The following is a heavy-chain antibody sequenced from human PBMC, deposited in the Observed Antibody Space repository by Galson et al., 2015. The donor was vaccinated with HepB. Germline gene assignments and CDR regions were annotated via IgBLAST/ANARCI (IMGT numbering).Heavy chain of an antibody. V-gene: IGHV3-74*01. CDR2: IKSDGSST. Sequence: SLRLSCAASGFTFSKYWMHWVRHAPGKGLVWVSRIKSDGSSTTYADSVKGRFTISRDNAKNTLYLQMNSLRAEDTAVYYCGRESLSDTSMISGGQGTLVTVSS. D-gene: IGHD3/OR15-3a*01. CDR3: GRESLSDTSMIS. J-gene: IGHJ4*02. CDR1: GFTFSKYW.